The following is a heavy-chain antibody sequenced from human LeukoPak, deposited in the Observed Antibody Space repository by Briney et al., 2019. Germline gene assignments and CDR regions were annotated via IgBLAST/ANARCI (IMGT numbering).Heavy chain of an antibody. J-gene: IGHJ4*02. Sequence: ASVKVSCKASGYTFTNYYIHWVRQAPGQGLECMGIINPSGGSTSHAQKFQGRVTMTRDMSTSTVYMELRSLRSDDTAVYYCARDPHEFSSGWSHFEYWGQGTLVTVSS. CDR1: GYTFTNYY. V-gene: IGHV1-46*01. CDR3: ARDPHEFSSGWSHFEY. CDR2: INPSGGST. D-gene: IGHD6-19*01.